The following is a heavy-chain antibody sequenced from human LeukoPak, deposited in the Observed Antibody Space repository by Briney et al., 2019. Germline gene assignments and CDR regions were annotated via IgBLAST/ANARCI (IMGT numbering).Heavy chain of an antibody. CDR3: ARGPSDGYNSSFDY. CDR1: GGSFRGYY. V-gene: IGHV4-34*01. J-gene: IGHJ4*02. D-gene: IGHD5-24*01. CDR2: INHSGST. Sequence: SETLSLTCAVYGGSFRGYYWSWIRQPPGKGLEWIGEINHSGSTNYNPSLKSRVTISVDTSKNQFSLKLSSVTAADTAVYYCARGPSDGYNSSFDYWGQGTLVTVSS.